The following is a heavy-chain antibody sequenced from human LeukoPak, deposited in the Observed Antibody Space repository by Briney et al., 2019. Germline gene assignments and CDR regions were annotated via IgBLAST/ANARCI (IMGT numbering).Heavy chain of an antibody. CDR1: GFTFSSYA. CDR3: TRWVVNSSLDY. CDR2: IRTGGTT. J-gene: IGHJ4*02. Sequence: GGSLRLSCAASGFTFSSYAMSWVRQAPGKGLEWVSFIRTGGTTEYAASVKGRFTISRDDSKSIAYLQMNSLETEDTAVYYCTRWVVNSSLDYWGQGTLVTVSS. V-gene: IGHV3-49*04. D-gene: IGHD6-13*01.